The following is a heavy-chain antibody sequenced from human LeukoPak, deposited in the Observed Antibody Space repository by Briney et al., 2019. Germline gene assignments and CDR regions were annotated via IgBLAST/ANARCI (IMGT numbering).Heavy chain of an antibody. V-gene: IGHV3-21*01. D-gene: IGHD6-13*01. J-gene: IGHJ4*02. Sequence: GGSLRLSCAASGFTFSSYSMNWVRQAPGKGLEWVSSISSSSSYIYYADSVKGRFTISRDNAKNSLYLQMNSLRAEDTAVYYCARDGEAAAGTGDLDYWGQGTLVTVSS. CDR1: GFTFSSYS. CDR3: ARDGEAAAGTGDLDY. CDR2: ISSSSSYI.